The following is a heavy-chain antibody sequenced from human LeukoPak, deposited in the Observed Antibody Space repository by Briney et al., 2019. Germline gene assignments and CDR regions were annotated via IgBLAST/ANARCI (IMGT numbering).Heavy chain of an antibody. CDR3: ARGPTYCSSSSCLQGE. Sequence: PSETLSLTCTVSGGSISSGSYYWSWIRQPAGKGLEWIGRIYTSGSTNYNPSLKSRVTISVDTSKNQFSLKLSSVTAADTAVYYCARGPTYCSSSSCLQGEWGRGTLVTVSS. J-gene: IGHJ4*02. CDR2: IYTSGST. V-gene: IGHV4-61*02. D-gene: IGHD2-15*01. CDR1: GGSISSGSYY.